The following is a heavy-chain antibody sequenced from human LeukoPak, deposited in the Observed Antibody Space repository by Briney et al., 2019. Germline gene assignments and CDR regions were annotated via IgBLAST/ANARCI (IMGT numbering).Heavy chain of an antibody. D-gene: IGHD5-18*01. CDR3: AKGDTGIIRGYYFDY. Sequence: PGGSLRLSCAASGFTFSSYAMSWVRQAPGKGLEWVSVISGSGGSTYYADSVKGRFTISRDNSKNTLYLQMNTLRAEDTAVYYCAKGDTGIIRGYYFDYWGQGTLVTVSS. V-gene: IGHV3-23*01. CDR2: ISGSGGST. J-gene: IGHJ4*02. CDR1: GFTFSSYA.